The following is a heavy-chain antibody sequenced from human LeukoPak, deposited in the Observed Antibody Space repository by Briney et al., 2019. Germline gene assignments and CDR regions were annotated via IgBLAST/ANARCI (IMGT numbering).Heavy chain of an antibody. CDR1: GGSISSYY. V-gene: IGHV4-4*07. Sequence: SETLSLTCTVSGGSISSYYWSWIRQPAGKGLEWIGRIYTSGSTNYNPSLKSRVTISVDTSKNQFSLKLSSVTAADTAVYYCASPSRSGAFDIWGQGTMVTVSS. CDR3: ASPSRSGAFDI. D-gene: IGHD6-25*01. CDR2: IYTSGST. J-gene: IGHJ3*02.